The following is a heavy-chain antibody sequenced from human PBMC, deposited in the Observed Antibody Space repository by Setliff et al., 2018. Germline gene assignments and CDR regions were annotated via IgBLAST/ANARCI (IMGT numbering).Heavy chain of an antibody. V-gene: IGHV4-59*11. CDR2: IYYSGST. Sequence: PSETLSLTCTVSGGSISSHYWSWIRQPPGKGLEWIGSIYYSGSTNYNPSLKSQVTISVDTSKNQVSMKLSSVTAADTALYYCTVYNTGSSKDHYWGQGTPVTVSS. CDR1: GGSISSHY. D-gene: IGHD2-8*02. CDR3: TVYNTGSSKDHY. J-gene: IGHJ4*02.